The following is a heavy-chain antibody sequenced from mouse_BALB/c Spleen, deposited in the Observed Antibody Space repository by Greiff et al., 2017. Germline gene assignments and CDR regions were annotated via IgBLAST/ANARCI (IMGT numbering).Heavy chain of an antibody. V-gene: IGHV1-5*01. CDR2: IYPGNSDT. J-gene: IGHJ2*01. D-gene: IGHD1-1*01. CDR1: GYTFTSYW. Sequence: VQLQQSGTVLARPGASVKMSCKASGYTFTSYWMHWVKQRPGQGLEWIGAIYPGNSDTSYNQKFKGKAKLTAVTSTSTAYMELSSLTNEDSAVYYCTRGSTTVVARDYFDYWGQGTTLTVSS. CDR3: TRGSTTVVARDYFDY.